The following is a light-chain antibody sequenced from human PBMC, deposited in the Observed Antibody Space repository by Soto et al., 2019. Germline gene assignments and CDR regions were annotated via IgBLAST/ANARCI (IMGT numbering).Light chain of an antibody. Sequence: QSALTQPASVSGSPGQSITISCTGTSSDVGGYKFVSWYQQHPGKAPKLIIFDVSDRPSGVSDRFSGSKSGNTASLTISGLQAEDEADYYCSSYTSSSTVVFGGRTKLTVL. V-gene: IGLV2-14*03. CDR1: SSDVGGYKF. CDR3: SSYTSSSTVV. J-gene: IGLJ2*01. CDR2: DVS.